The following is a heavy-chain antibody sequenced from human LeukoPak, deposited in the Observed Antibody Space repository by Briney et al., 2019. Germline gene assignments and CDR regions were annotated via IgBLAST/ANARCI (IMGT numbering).Heavy chain of an antibody. CDR3: AKELYYYDSSGYPMDV. Sequence: GGSLRLSCAASGFTFSSYGMHWVRQAPGKGLEWVAVISYDGSNKYYADSVKGRFTISRDNSKNTLYLQMNSLRAEDTAVYYCAKELYYYDSSGYPMDVWGQGTTVTVSS. V-gene: IGHV3-30*18. CDR2: ISYDGSNK. CDR1: GFTFSSYG. D-gene: IGHD3-22*01. J-gene: IGHJ6*02.